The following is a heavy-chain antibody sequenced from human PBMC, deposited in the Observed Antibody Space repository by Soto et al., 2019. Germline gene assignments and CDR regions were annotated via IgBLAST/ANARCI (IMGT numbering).Heavy chain of an antibody. CDR2: IYSGGST. J-gene: IGHJ3*02. Sequence: GGSLRLSCAASGFAFSNAWINWVRQAPGRGLEWVSVIYSGGSTYYADSMKGRITISRDNSKNTLYHQMNNLRAEDTALYYCARVLSSSGYWGDAFDIWGQGTMVTVSS. V-gene: IGHV3-53*01. CDR3: ARVLSSSGYWGDAFDI. CDR1: GFAFSNAW. D-gene: IGHD3-22*01.